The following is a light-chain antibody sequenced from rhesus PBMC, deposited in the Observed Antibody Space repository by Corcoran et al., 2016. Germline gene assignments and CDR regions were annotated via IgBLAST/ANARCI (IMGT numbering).Light chain of an antibody. Sequence: DIQMTQPPSSLSASVGDKVTITCHVSKGISSFLAWYQQKPGKAPKPLIYDASRLQSGVPSRFSGMGSGTVYTLTISSLQPGDFATYYCQQYDDLPRTFGQGTKVQIK. CDR2: DAS. J-gene: IGKJ1*01. CDR3: QQYDDLPRT. V-gene: IGKV1-19*01. CDR1: KGISSF.